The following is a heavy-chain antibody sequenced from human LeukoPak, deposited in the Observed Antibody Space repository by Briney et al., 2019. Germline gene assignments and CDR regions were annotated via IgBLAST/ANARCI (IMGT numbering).Heavy chain of an antibody. D-gene: IGHD1-1*01. V-gene: IGHV4-39*07. CDR1: GGSISSSSFY. J-gene: IGHJ5*02. Sequence: SETLSLTCTVSGGSISSSSFYWGWIRQPPGKGLEWIGSIYYSGSTYYNPPLKSRVTISVDTSKNQFSLKLSSVTAADTAVYYCARVGGTYNWFDPWGQGTLVTVSS. CDR3: ARVGGTYNWFDP. CDR2: IYYSGST.